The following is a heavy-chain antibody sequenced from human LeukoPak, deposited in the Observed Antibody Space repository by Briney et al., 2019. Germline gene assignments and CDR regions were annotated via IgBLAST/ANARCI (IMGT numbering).Heavy chain of an antibody. D-gene: IGHD1-7*01. CDR1: GDSVRSDTYY. J-gene: IGHJ4*02. V-gene: IGHV4-61*01. CDR2: VYYSGST. Sequence: LETLSLTCTVSGDSVRSDTYYWSWIRQPPGKGLEWIGFVYYSGSTNYNPSLKSRVTISLDTSKNQFSLRLSSVTAADTAVYYCATISTYQTTWGQGTLVTVSS. CDR3: ATISTYQTT.